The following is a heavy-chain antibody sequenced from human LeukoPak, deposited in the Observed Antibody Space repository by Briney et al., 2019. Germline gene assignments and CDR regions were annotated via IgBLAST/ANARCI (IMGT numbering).Heavy chain of an antibody. CDR1: GCTFSNYD. D-gene: IGHD5-12*01. J-gene: IGHJ4*02. CDR3: ARIYGGYVFDY. CDR2: ISSSASTI. V-gene: IGHV3-48*03. Sequence: WGSLRLSCAASGCTFSNYDMSWVRQAPGKGLEWVSYISSSASTIYYADSVKGRFTISRDNAKNSMYLQMNRLSAEDTAVYYCARIYGGYVFDYWGQGTLVTVSS.